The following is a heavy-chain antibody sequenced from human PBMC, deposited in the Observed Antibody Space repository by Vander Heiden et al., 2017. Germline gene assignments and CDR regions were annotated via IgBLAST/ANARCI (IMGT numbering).Heavy chain of an antibody. CDR1: GFPLAEYS. V-gene: IGHV3-49*03. Sequence: EVQLVESGGGLVQQGRSLRLSCPAPGFPLAEYSMSWFRQAPGKGLEWVGVSRKKSLGGTTEYAPSVKGRFTLSRDDSKSTAYLQMDSLSTEDTGIYYCSRDSTLARGGVLDYWGQGTLVTVSS. CDR2: SRKKSLGGTT. CDR3: SRDSTLARGGVLDY. D-gene: IGHD3-16*01. J-gene: IGHJ4*02.